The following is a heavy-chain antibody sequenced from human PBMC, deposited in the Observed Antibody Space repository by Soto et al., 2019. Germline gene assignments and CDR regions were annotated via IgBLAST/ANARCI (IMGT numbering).Heavy chain of an antibody. CDR1: GCSITSISNHY. Sequence: SETLSLTCTFSGCSITSISNHYCSWIRQTPGKGLEWIGYMSYSGYTSYNPSLKSRVIISVDTSKNQFSLSLTPVTAADTAVYYCATQGFGVLHGLVDVWGQGTTVTVSS. D-gene: IGHD3-10*01. V-gene: IGHV4-59*08. J-gene: IGHJ6*02. CDR3: ATQGFGVLHGLVDV. CDR2: MSYSGYT.